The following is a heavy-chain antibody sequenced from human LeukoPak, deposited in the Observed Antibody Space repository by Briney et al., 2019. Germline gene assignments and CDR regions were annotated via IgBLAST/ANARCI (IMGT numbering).Heavy chain of an antibody. J-gene: IGHJ4*02. V-gene: IGHV3-43D*03. CDR1: GFPFDDYG. CDR3: AKDFGPRGVGATPQY. CDR2: ISWHGETT. Sequence: GGSLRLSCAASGFPFDDYGMLWVRQGPGKGLEWVSFISWHGETTYYSGSVKGRFTISRDSGTNSLYLQMNRLRTEGTGFYYCAKDFGPRGVGATPQYWGQGTVVIVSS. D-gene: IGHD1-26*01.